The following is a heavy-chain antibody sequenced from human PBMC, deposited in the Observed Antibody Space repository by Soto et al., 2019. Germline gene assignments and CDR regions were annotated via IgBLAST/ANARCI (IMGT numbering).Heavy chain of an antibody. CDR2: IIPIFGTA. D-gene: IGHD3-22*01. J-gene: IGHJ5*02. CDR3: ARDHYYDSSGSIGNWFDP. Sequence: QVQLVQSGAEVKKPGSSVKVSCKASGGTFSSYAISWVRQAPGQGLEWMGGIIPIFGTANYAQKFQGRVTITADESTSTAYMELSSLRSEDTAVYYCARDHYYDSSGSIGNWFDPWGQGTLVTVSP. CDR1: GGTFSSYA. V-gene: IGHV1-69*01.